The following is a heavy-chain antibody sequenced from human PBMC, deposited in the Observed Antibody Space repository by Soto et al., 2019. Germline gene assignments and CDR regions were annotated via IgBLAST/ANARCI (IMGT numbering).Heavy chain of an antibody. CDR2: IKSKPAGGTI. V-gene: IGHV3-15*07. J-gene: IGHJ4*02. CDR1: GFTFSNAW. CDR3: STGGYYLDY. Sequence: GGSLRLSCAASGFTFSNAWMNWVRLAPGKGLEWVARIKSKPAGGTIDYAAPVKGRFTISRDDSKNTVYLQMNSLKSDDTAVYYCSTGGYYLDYWGQGTLVTVSS.